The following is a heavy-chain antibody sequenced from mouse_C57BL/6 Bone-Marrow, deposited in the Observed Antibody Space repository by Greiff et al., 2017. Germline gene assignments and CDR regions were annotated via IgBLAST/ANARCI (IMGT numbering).Heavy chain of an antibody. CDR2: ISPSDSYT. CDR1: GYTFTSYW. D-gene: IGHD4-1*01. J-gene: IGHJ3*01. Sequence: VQLQQPGAELVKPGASVKLSCKASGYTFTSYWMQWVRQRPGQGLEWVGAISPSDSYTNYHQKFKGRATFTRDTYSSTAYMQLSRLTSEGPAVYYFAKNWGFAYWGQGTLVTVSA. V-gene: IGHV1-50*01. CDR3: AKNWGFAY.